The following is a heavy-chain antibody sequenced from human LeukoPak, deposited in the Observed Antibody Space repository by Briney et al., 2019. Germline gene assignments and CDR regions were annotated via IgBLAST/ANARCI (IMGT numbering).Heavy chain of an antibody. CDR1: GFTFSSYR. CDR2: ISTSDSTI. J-gene: IGHJ4*02. D-gene: IGHD5/OR15-5a*01. V-gene: IGHV3-48*01. CDR3: ARGTSTIDY. Sequence: QSGGSLRLSCAASGFTFSSYRMNWVRQGPGKGVEWVSYISTSDSTIYYADSVKGRFTISRDNAKNSLYLQMNSLRAEDTAVYYCARGTSTIDYWGQGTLVTVSS.